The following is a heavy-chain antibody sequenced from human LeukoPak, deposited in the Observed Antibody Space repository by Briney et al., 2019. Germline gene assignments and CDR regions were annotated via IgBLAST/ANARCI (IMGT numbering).Heavy chain of an antibody. CDR1: GGSISSYY. Sequence: SETLSLTCTVSGGSISSYYWSWIRQPPGKGLEWIGYIFYTGSTNYNPSLKSRVTISVLTSKNRFSLKLSSVTAADTAVYYCAYGSGSYYPHPFDYWGQGTLVTVSS. D-gene: IGHD3-10*01. J-gene: IGHJ4*02. V-gene: IGHV4-59*01. CDR3: AYGSGSYYPHPFDY. CDR2: IFYTGST.